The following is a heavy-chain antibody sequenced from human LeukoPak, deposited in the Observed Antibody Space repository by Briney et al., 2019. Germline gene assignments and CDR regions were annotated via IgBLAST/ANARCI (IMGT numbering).Heavy chain of an antibody. Sequence: GGSLRLSCAASGFTFSSYSMNWVRQAPGKGLEWVSAISGSGGSTYYADSVKGRFTISRDNSKNTLYLQMNSLRAEDTAVYYCAKAGADGYNSYWFDYWGQGTLVTVSS. D-gene: IGHD5-24*01. J-gene: IGHJ4*02. CDR1: GFTFSSYS. CDR2: ISGSGGST. CDR3: AKAGADGYNSYWFDY. V-gene: IGHV3-23*01.